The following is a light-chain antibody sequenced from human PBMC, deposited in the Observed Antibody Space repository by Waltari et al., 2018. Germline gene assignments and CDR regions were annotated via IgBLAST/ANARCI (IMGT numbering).Light chain of an antibody. Sequence: DIVMTQSPLSLPVTPGEPASISCRASPGLLHCNGYNYLDWYVQRPGQSPQLLIYLGSNRASGVPGRFNGSGSGTDFTLKISRVEAEDVGIYYCMQALQTRRFGPGTKVDIK. J-gene: IGKJ3*01. CDR1: PGLLHCNGYNY. V-gene: IGKV2-28*01. CDR2: LGS. CDR3: MQALQTRR.